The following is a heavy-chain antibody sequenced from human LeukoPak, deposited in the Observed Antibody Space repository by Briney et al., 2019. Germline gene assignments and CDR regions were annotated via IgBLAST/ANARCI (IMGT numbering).Heavy chain of an antibody. Sequence: PSETLSLTCAVYGGSFSGYYWSWIRQPPGKGLEWIGEINHSGSTNYNPSLKSRVTISVDTSKNQFSLKLSSVTAADTAVYYCARKISSGWYYYYYYYMDVWGKGTTVTISS. J-gene: IGHJ6*03. CDR3: ARKISSGWYYYYYYYMDV. CDR2: INHSGST. V-gene: IGHV4-34*01. D-gene: IGHD6-19*01. CDR1: GGSFSGYY.